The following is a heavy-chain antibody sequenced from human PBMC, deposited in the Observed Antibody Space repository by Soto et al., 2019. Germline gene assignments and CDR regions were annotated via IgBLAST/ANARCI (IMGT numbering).Heavy chain of an antibody. CDR3: TTLTRLLGEGFDI. CDR1: GSPFTHAW. Sequence: EVQLVESGGGLGKPGRSLRLSCAASGSPFTHAWMSWVRQAPGKGLEWVGRVKSETDGGTTDYAAPVKGRCTISRDDPIATLYLQMSSLKPEDTAVYYCTTLTRLLGEGFDIWGQGTMVTVSS. J-gene: IGHJ3*02. D-gene: IGHD3-16*01. V-gene: IGHV3-15*01. CDR2: VKSETDGGTT.